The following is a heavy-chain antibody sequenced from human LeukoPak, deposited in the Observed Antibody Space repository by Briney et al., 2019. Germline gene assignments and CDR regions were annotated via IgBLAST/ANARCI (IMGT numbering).Heavy chain of an antibody. J-gene: IGHJ4*02. V-gene: IGHV1-2*02. D-gene: IGHD2-15*01. CDR3: ARVCGYCSGGSCYPVASDY. CDR1: GYTFTSYY. CDR2: INPNSGGT. Sequence: ASVKVSCKASGYTFTSYYMHWVRQAPGQGLEWMGWINPNSGGTNYAQKFQGRGTMTRDTDISTAYMELSRLRSDDTAVYYCARVCGYCSGGSCYPVASDYWGQGTLVTVSS.